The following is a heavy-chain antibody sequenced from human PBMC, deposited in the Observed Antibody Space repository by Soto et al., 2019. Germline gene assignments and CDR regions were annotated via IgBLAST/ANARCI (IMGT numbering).Heavy chain of an antibody. CDR3: ARDRGENEAFDI. V-gene: IGHV4-59*01. D-gene: IGHD4-17*01. CDR1: GGSISSYY. Sequence: PSETLSLTCTVSGGSISSYYWSWIRQPPGKGLEWIGYIYYSGSTNYNPSLKSRVTISVDTSKNQFSLKLSSVTAADTAVYYCARDRGENEAFDIWGQGTMVTVSS. J-gene: IGHJ3*02. CDR2: IYYSGST.